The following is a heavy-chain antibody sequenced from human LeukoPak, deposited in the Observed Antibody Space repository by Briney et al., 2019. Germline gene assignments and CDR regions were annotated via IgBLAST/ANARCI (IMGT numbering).Heavy chain of an antibody. J-gene: IGHJ4*02. Sequence: SQTLSLTCAISGDSVSSNSATWNWIRQSPSSGLEWLGRTYYRSKWYNDYAVSVKSRITINPDTSKNQFSLQLNSVTPEDTAVYYCARDFYSSGWYGFDYWGQGTLVTDSS. CDR2: TYYRSKWYN. V-gene: IGHV6-1*01. CDR3: ARDFYSSGWYGFDY. CDR1: GDSVSSNSAT. D-gene: IGHD6-19*01.